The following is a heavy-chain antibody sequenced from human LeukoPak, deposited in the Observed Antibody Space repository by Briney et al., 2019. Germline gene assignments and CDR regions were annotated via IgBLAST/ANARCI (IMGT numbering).Heavy chain of an antibody. D-gene: IGHD6-19*01. CDR3: ASLTVAGSWEYYYYMDV. J-gene: IGHJ6*03. V-gene: IGHV4-59*08. CDR1: GGSISSYY. Sequence: SETLSLTCTVSGGSISSYYWSWIRQPPGKGLEWIGYIYYSGSTNYNPSLKSRVTISVDTSKNQFSLKLSSVTAADTAVYYCASLTVAGSWEYYYYMDVWGKGTTVTVSS. CDR2: IYYSGST.